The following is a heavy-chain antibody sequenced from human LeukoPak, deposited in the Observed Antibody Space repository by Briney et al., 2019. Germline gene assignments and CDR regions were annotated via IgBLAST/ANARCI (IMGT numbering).Heavy chain of an antibody. V-gene: IGHV1-18*01. D-gene: IGHD3-22*01. CDR1: GYTFTSYD. CDR3: ARAAGYEYDSSGYYYSGRAFDI. Sequence: GASVKVSCKASGYTFTSYDINWVRQAPGQGLEWMGWISAYNGNTNYAQKLQGRVTMTTDTSTSTAYMELRSLRSDDTAVYYCARAAGYEYDSSGYYYSGRAFDIWGQGTMVTVSS. J-gene: IGHJ3*02. CDR2: ISAYNGNT.